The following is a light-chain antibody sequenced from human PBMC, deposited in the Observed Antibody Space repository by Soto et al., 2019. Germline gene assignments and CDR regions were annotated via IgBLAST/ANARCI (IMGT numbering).Light chain of an antibody. CDR2: GAS. CDR3: QQYASSPET. V-gene: IGKV3-20*01. CDR1: QSLTTRY. Sequence: EIVLTQSPATLSLSPGERASLCCRASQSLTTRYLAWYQHIPGQAPRLLIYGASSRATGTPDRFSGSGSGTDFTLTISGLEPEDFAVYYCQQYASSPETFGQGTKVDIK. J-gene: IGKJ1*01.